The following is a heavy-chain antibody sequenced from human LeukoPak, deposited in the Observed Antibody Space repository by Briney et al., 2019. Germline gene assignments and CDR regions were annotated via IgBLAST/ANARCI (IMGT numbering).Heavy chain of an antibody. D-gene: IGHD1-1*01. CDR1: GFTFSSYG. CDR2: ISGSGGST. J-gene: IGHJ4*02. Sequence: PGGSLRLSCAASGFTFSSYGMHWVRQAPGKGLEWVSAISGSGGSTYYADSVKGRFTISRDNSKNTLYLQMNSLRAEDTAVYYCAKEKYFWNECPDYWGQGTLVTVSS. V-gene: IGHV3-23*01. CDR3: AKEKYFWNECPDY.